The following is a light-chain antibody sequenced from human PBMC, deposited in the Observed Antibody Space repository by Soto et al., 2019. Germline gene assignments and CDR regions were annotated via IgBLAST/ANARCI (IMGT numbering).Light chain of an antibody. J-gene: IGKJ1*01. Sequence: DFQMTRDPSSLSASVGDRVIITCRASQELNNYLAWYQQKPGRAPNLLIYAAATLQSGVPSRFSGSGPGTDFTLTISRLQHEDVAPYDCQIYTTAPWAFGQGTKVESK. CDR3: QIYTTAPWA. CDR1: QELNNY. CDR2: AAA. V-gene: IGKV1-27*01.